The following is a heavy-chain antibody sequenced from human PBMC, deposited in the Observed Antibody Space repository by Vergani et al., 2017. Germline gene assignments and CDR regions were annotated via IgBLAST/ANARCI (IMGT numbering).Heavy chain of an antibody. CDR3: ACPFYGDYRFDY. J-gene: IGHJ4*02. V-gene: IGHV1-69*01. CDR1: GVTFSSYA. CDR2: IIPIFGTA. D-gene: IGHD4-17*01. Sequence: QVQLVQSGAEVKKPGSSLKVSCTASGVTFSSYAISWVRQAPGQGLEWMGGIIPIFGTANYAQNLQGRVTITADESTSTAYMELSSLRSEDTAVYYCACPFYGDYRFDYWGQGTLVTVSS.